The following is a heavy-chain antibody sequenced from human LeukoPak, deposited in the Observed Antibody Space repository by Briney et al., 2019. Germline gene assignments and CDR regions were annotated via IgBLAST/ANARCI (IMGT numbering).Heavy chain of an antibody. Sequence: ASVKASYKASGYTFTSYCISWVGQAPGQGLEWMGWISPYSGNTNYAQKLQGRVTMTTDTSTSTAYMELRSLRSDDTAMYYCARSLADYGSNSYYFDYWGQGTLVTVSS. CDR1: GYTFTSYC. CDR3: ARSLADYGSNSYYFDY. CDR2: ISPYSGNT. V-gene: IGHV1-18*01. J-gene: IGHJ4*02. D-gene: IGHD4-23*01.